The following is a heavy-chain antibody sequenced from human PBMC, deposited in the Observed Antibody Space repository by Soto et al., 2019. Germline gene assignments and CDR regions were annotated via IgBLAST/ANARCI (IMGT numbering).Heavy chain of an antibody. CDR3: ARGVLHGLRYFDWLLYFDY. J-gene: IGHJ4*02. V-gene: IGHV4-31*03. CDR2: IYYSGST. D-gene: IGHD3-9*01. Sequence: PSETLSLTCTVSGGSISSGGYYWSWIRQHPGKGLEWIGYIYYSGSTYYNPSLKSRVTISVDTSKNQFSLKLSSVTAADTAVYYCARGVLHGLRYFDWLLYFDYWGQGTLVTVSS. CDR1: GGSISSGGYY.